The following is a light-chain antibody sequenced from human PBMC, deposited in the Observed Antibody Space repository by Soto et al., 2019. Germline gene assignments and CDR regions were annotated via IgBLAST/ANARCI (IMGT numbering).Light chain of an antibody. CDR3: QQYNNWPRT. CDR2: DAS. V-gene: IGKV3-11*01. CDR1: QSVSSY. J-gene: IGKJ1*01. Sequence: EIVLTQSPATLSLSPGERATLSCRASQSVSSYLAWYQQKPGQAPRLLIYDASNRATGIPARFSGSGSGTDFTLTIGSLQSEDFAVYYCQQYNNWPRTFGQGTKVDIK.